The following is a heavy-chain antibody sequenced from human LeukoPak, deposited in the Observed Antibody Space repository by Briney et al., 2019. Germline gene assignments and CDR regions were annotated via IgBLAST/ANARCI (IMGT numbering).Heavy chain of an antibody. J-gene: IGHJ4*02. CDR3: ARDGRDTAMVTRIDY. CDR2: ISYDGSNK. D-gene: IGHD5-18*01. V-gene: IGHV3-30*04. CDR1: GFTFSSYA. Sequence: GGSLRLSCAASGFTFSSYAMHWVRQAPGKGLEWVAVISYDGSNKYYADSVKGRFTISRDNSKNTLYLQMNSLRAEDTAVYYCARDGRDTAMVTRIDYWGQGTLVTVSS.